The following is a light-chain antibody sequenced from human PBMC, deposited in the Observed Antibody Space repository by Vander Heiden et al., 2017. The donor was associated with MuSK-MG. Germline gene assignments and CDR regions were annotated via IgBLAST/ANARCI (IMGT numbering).Light chain of an antibody. Sequence: DIQMTQSPSSLSASVGDRVSITCRASQGISSYLTWYQQKPGKAPKLLIYATSNLQSGVPSRFSGSGFETDFTLTISSLQSEDVATYYCQQSYSFLLFTFGEGTRVEI. CDR1: QGISSY. CDR2: ATS. J-gene: IGKJ2*01. CDR3: QQSYSFLLFT. V-gene: IGKV1-39*01.